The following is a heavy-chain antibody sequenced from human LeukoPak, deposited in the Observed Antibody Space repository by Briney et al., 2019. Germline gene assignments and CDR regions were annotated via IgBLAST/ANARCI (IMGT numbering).Heavy chain of an antibody. V-gene: IGHV3-21*04. CDR3: AKGLFSAFDKYLDS. CDR2: ISATSSDI. Sequence: GGSLRLSCAASGFDFEGYTMTWVRQAPGKGLEWVSLISATSSDINYAESVRGRFTITRDNAKNSLFLQMDSLRVEDTAIYYCAKGLFSAFDKYLDSWGQGTLVTVSS. J-gene: IGHJ4*02. CDR1: GFDFEGYT. D-gene: IGHD5-12*01.